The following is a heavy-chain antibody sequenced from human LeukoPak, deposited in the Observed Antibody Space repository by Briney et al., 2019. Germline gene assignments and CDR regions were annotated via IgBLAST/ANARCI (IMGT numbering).Heavy chain of an antibody. CDR1: GYTFTNFD. CDR2: MKPNSDDT. V-gene: IGHV1-8*01. D-gene: IGHD3-3*01. Sequence: GASVKVSCKASGYTFTNFDINWVRQAPGQGLEWMGWMKPNSDDTGYAQKFHGRVTMTRNTSISTAYMELSSLRSEDTAVYYRAKALELSYYDFWSGYYGPEWGLIFDYWGQGTLVTVSS. J-gene: IGHJ4*02. CDR3: AKALELSYYDFWSGYYGPEWGLIFDY.